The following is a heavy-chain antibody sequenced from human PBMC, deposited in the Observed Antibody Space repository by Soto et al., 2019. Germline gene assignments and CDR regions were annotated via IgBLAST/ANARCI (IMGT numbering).Heavy chain of an antibody. CDR1: GGSISSGDYY. J-gene: IGHJ4*02. V-gene: IGHV4-30-4*01. D-gene: IGHD5-12*01. CDR2: IYYSGST. CDR3: AREGGYDSSTIY. Sequence: SETLSLTCTVSGGSISSGDYYWSWIRQPPGKGLEWIGYIYYSGSTYYNPSLKSRVTISVDTSKNQFSLKLSSVTAADTAVYYCAREGGYDSSTIYWGQGTLVTVSS.